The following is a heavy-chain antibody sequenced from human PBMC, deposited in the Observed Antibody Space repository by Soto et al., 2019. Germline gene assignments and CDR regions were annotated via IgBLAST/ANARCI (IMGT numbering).Heavy chain of an antibody. CDR1: GIVFSDY. J-gene: IGHJ5*02. Sequence: QVQLVESGGGLVKPGGSLRLSCAASGIVFSDYMSWVRQAPGKGLEWLSYISGSGRTIYSADSVKGRFTISRDNATHSLYLQMNNVRTEDPAVYYCARLPFPWGWFDPWGQGTLVTVSS. V-gene: IGHV3-11*01. CDR3: ARLPFPWGWFDP. CDR2: ISGSGRTI. D-gene: IGHD3-16*01.